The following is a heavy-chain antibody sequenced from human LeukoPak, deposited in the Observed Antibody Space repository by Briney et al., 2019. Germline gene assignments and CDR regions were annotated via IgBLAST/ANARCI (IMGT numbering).Heavy chain of an antibody. Sequence: GESLQISCKGSGYSFTNYWIAWVRQMPGKGLEWMGIIYPGDSDPRYSPSFQGQVTISADKSISTAFLQWRSLKASDTAMYYCARNVIYCGGDCLRDFDYWGQGTLVTVSS. J-gene: IGHJ4*02. CDR1: GYSFTNYW. CDR3: ARNVIYCGGDCLRDFDY. CDR2: IYPGDSDP. V-gene: IGHV5-51*01. D-gene: IGHD2-21*02.